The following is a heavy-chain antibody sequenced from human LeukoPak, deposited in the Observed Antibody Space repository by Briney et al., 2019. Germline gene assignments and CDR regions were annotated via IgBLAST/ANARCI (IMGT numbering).Heavy chain of an antibody. CDR1: GLTVSSNC. D-gene: IGHD3-10*01. J-gene: IGHJ4*02. CDR3: AKGVGVRGIIPQTLDY. Sequence: SGGSLRLSCAASGLTVSSNCMSWVRQAPGKGLEWVSLIYSGGSTYYTDSVKGRFTISRDNSKNTLYLQMNSLRAEDTAVYYCAKGVGVRGIIPQTLDYWGQGTLVLVSS. V-gene: IGHV3-53*01. CDR2: IYSGGST.